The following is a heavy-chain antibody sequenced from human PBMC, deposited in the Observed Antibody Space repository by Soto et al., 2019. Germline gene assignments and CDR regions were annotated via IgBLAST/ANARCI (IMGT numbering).Heavy chain of an antibody. D-gene: IGHD3-22*01. CDR2: IYHSGST. Sequence: PSQTLSLTCAVSGGSISSGGYSWSWIRQPPGKGLEWIGYIYHSGSTYYNPSLKSRVTISVDRSKNQFSLKLSSVTAADTAVYYCARNDYYDSSGYYARKGRRKNWFDPWGQGNLDTVS. CDR1: GGSISSGGYS. J-gene: IGHJ5*02. CDR3: ARNDYYDSSGYYARKGRRKNWFDP. V-gene: IGHV4-30-2*01.